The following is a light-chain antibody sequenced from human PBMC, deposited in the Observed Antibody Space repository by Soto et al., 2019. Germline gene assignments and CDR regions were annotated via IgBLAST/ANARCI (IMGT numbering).Light chain of an antibody. V-gene: IGKV3-15*01. CDR1: QSVSSN. CDR3: QQYNNWPGT. CDR2: GAS. Sequence: EIVMTQSPATLSVSPGERATISCRASQSVSSNLAWYQKKPGQAPRLLIYGASTRATGIPARFSGSGSGTEFTLTISSLQSEDFAVYYCQQYNNWPGTFGQGTKVDIK. J-gene: IGKJ1*01.